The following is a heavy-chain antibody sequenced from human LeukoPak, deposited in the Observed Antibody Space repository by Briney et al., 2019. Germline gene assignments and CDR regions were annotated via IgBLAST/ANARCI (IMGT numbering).Heavy chain of an antibody. CDR1: GGSISSHY. D-gene: IGHD2-2*01. CDR3: ARATQRYCSGTTCFPYWFDT. CDR2: SYYSGST. J-gene: IGHJ5*02. Sequence: SETLSLTCTVSGGSISSHYWSWIRQPPGKGLEWIGYSYYSGSTNDNPSLKSRVTISVDKSKNQFSLKLSSVTAADTAVYFCARATQRYCSGTTCFPYWFDTWGQGTLATVSS. V-gene: IGHV4-59*11.